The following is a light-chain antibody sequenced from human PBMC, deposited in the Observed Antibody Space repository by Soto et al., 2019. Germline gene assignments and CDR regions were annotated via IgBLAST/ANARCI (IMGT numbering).Light chain of an antibody. J-gene: IGKJ2*01. CDR1: RSIFKY. V-gene: IGKV1-39*01. CDR3: EQSYDPRYT. CDR2: AAS. Sequence: DIQMTQSPSSLSASVGDRVTIACRASRSIFKYVSWYQQKSGKLPKLVIYAASSLQSGVTSRFSGSRSGTDFTLAISSLQPDAFATYYCEQSYDPRYTFGRGTRLEIK.